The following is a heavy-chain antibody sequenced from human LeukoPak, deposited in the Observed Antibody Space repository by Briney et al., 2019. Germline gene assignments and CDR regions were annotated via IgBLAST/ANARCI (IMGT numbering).Heavy chain of an antibody. CDR1: GGSISSGDYY. Sequence: PSETLSLTCTVSGGSISSGDYYWSWIRQPPGKGLEWIGYIYYSGSTYYNPSLKSRVTIPVDMSKNQFSLKLSSVTAADTAVYYCAREGTVPHPTFDPWGQGTLVTVSS. V-gene: IGHV4-30-4*01. CDR2: IYYSGST. D-gene: IGHD1-1*01. CDR3: AREGTVPHPTFDP. J-gene: IGHJ5*02.